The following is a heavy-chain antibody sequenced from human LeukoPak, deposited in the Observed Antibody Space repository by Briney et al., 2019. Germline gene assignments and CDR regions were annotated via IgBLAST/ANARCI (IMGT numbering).Heavy chain of an antibody. V-gene: IGHV3-23*01. CDR2: ISGSGGST. CDR3: AKSYSSSWYGTFDY. Sequence: PGGSRRLSCVASGFTFSNYAMNWVRQAPGKGLEWVSAISGSGGSTYYADSVKGRFTISRDNSKNTLYLQMNSLRAEDTAVYYCAKSYSSSWYGTFDYWGQGTLVTVSS. D-gene: IGHD6-13*01. J-gene: IGHJ4*02. CDR1: GFTFSNYA.